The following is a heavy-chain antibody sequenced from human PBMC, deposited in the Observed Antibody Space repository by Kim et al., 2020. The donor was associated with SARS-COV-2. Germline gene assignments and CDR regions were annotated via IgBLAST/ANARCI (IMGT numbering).Heavy chain of an antibody. J-gene: IGHJ3*02. Sequence: SVKVSCKASGGTFSSYTISWVRQAPGQGLEWMGRIIPILGIANYAQKFQGRVTITADKSTSTAYMELSSLRSEDTAVYYCARGLERVAAAGRRPVDGAFDIWGQGTMVTVSS. D-gene: IGHD6-13*01. CDR2: IIPILGIA. CDR1: GGTFSSYT. V-gene: IGHV1-69*02. CDR3: ARGLERVAAAGRRPVDGAFDI.